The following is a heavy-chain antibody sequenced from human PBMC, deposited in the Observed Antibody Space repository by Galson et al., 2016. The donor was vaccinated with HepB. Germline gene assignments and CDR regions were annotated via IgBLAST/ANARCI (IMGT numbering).Heavy chain of an antibody. D-gene: IGHD3-10*02. V-gene: IGHV3-30-3*01. CDR1: GFTFYSYA. CDR3: ARSQARYVREVGGYFQH. Sequence: SLRLSCAASGFTFYSYAMHWVRQAPGKGLEWLAVISSDGSKINYADSVRGRFTISRDNSKNTLYLQMNSRRGEDTAVYYCARSQARYVREVGGYFQHWGQGTLVTVSS. J-gene: IGHJ1*01. CDR2: ISSDGSKI.